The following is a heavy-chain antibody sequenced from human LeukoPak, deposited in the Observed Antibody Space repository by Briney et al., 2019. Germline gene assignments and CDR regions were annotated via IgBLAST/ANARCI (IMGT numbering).Heavy chain of an antibody. CDR3: ERRERLRGYCSNGECYRYALDI. CDR2: ILISGST. Sequence: SETLSLTCTVSGDSIGSYYWTWIRQPPGKGLEWIGNILISGSTNYTPSLKSRITISVDPSKNQFSLRLNSVTAAATAVYYCERRERLRGYCSNGECYRYALDIWGQGKMVTVSS. D-gene: IGHD2-8*01. J-gene: IGHJ3*02. V-gene: IGHV4-4*09. CDR1: GDSIGSYY.